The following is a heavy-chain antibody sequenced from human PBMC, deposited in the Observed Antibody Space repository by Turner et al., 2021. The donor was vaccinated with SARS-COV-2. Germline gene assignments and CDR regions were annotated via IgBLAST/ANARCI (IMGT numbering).Heavy chain of an antibody. D-gene: IGHD3-10*01. V-gene: IGHV1-2*02. CDR1: GYTFTAYN. Sequence: QVQLVQSGAEVKKPGASVKVSCKASGYTFTAYNIHWLRPAPGQGLEGMGWVTANSGDTNYAQKFQGRVTMTRDTSISTAYMELSSLRSDDTAVYYCASSFSVRGVKGDFDYWGQGTLVTVSS. CDR2: VTANSGDT. CDR3: ASSFSVRGVKGDFDY. J-gene: IGHJ4*02.